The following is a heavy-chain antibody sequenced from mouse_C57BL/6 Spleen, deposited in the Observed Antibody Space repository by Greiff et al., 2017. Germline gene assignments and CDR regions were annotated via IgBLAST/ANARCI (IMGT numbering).Heavy chain of an antibody. CDR2: IDPSDSYT. J-gene: IGHJ3*01. CDR1: GYTFTSYW. Sequence: QVQLQQPGAELVMPGASVKLSSKASGYTFTSYWMHWVKQRPGQGLEWIGEIDPSDSYTNYNQKFKGKSTLTVDKSSSTAYMQLSSLTSEDSAVYYCARSPPYGNYVTWFAYWGQGTLVTVSA. CDR3: ARSPPYGNYVTWFAY. D-gene: IGHD2-1*01. V-gene: IGHV1-69*01.